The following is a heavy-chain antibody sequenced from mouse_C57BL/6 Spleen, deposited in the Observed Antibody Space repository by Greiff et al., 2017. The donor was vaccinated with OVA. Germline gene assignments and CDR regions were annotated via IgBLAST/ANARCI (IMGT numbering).Heavy chain of an antibody. D-gene: IGHD3-3*01. CDR1: GYTFTNFW. CDR3: ARWGGTPDY. J-gene: IGHJ2*01. V-gene: IGHV1-55*01. CDR2: IYPGSGST. Sequence: QVQLQQPGAELVKPGASVKMSCKASGYTFTNFWITWVKQRPGQGLEWIGDIYPGSGSTNYNEKFKSKATLTVDTSSSTAYMQLSSLTSEDSAVYYCARWGGTPDYWGQGTTRTVSS.